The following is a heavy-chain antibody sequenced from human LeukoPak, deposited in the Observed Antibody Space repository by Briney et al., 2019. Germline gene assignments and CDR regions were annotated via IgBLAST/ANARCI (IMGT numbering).Heavy chain of an antibody. CDR3: AKGYSGYDHFDY. J-gene: IGHJ4*02. Sequence: GGSLRLSCAASGFTFSSYAMSWIRQASGKGLEWVSAISGSGGSTYYADSVKGRFTISRDNSKNTLYLQMNSLRAEDTAVYYCAKGYSGYDHFDYWGQGTLVTVSS. CDR2: ISGSGGST. D-gene: IGHD5-12*01. V-gene: IGHV3-23*01. CDR1: GFTFSSYA.